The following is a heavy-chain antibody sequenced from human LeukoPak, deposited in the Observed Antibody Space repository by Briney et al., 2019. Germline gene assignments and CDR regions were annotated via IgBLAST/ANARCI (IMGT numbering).Heavy chain of an antibody. CDR1: GFTFSSYG. J-gene: IGHJ4*02. CDR3: AKDSGGSYPLYFDY. V-gene: IGHV3-23*01. Sequence: PGGSLRLSCAASGFTFSSYGMHWVRQAPGKGLEWVSAISGSGGSTYYADSVKGRFTISRDNSKNTLYLQMNSLRAEDTAVYYCAKDSGGSYPLYFDYWGQGTLVTVPS. D-gene: IGHD2-15*01. CDR2: ISGSGGST.